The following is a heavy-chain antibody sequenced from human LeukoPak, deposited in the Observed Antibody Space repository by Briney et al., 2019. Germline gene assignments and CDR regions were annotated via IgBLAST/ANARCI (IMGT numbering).Heavy chain of an antibody. CDR1: GYTFTSYD. CDR3: ARDSSSGVYYFDY. Sequence: GASVKVSCKASGYTFTSYDINWVRQATGQGLEWMGWMNPNSGNTGYAQKFQGRVIMTRNTSISTAYMELSSLRSEDTAVYYCARDSSSGVYYFDYWGQGTLVTVSS. CDR2: MNPNSGNT. V-gene: IGHV1-8*01. J-gene: IGHJ4*02. D-gene: IGHD6-6*01.